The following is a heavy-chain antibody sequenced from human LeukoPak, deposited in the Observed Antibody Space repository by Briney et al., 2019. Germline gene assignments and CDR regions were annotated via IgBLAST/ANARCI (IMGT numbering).Heavy chain of an antibody. V-gene: IGHV4-59*01. CDR3: ARESTRRGMDV. CDR1: GGSISSYY. Sequence: PSETLSLTCTVSGGSISSYYWSWIRQPPGKGLEWIGYIYYSGGTNYNPSLKSRVTISVDTSKNQFSPKLSSVTAADTAVYYCARESTRRGMDVWGQGTTVTVSS. D-gene: IGHD5/OR15-5a*01. J-gene: IGHJ6*02. CDR2: IYYSGGT.